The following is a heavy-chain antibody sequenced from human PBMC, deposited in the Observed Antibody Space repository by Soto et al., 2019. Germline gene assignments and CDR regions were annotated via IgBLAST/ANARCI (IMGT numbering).Heavy chain of an antibody. D-gene: IGHD2-2*01. CDR2: ISGSGGST. V-gene: IGHV3-23*01. CDR3: AKDGIGYCISTSCYSLDY. CDR1: GFTFSSYS. J-gene: IGHJ4*02. Sequence: PGGSLRLSCAASGFTFSSYSMNWVRQAPGKGLECVSAISGSGGSTYYADSVKGRFTISRDNSKNTLYLQMNSLRAEDTAVYYCAKDGIGYCISTSCYSLDYWGQGTLVTVSS.